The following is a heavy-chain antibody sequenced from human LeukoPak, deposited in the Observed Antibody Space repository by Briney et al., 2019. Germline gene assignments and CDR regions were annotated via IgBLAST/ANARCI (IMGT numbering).Heavy chain of an antibody. CDR3: ARSSNYYDSSGYSY. CDR2: IYYSGST. J-gene: IGHJ4*02. CDR1: GGSISSYY. V-gene: IGHV4-59*12. Sequence: SETLSLTCTVSGGSISSYYWSWIRQPPGKGLEWIGYIYYSGSTNYNPSLKSRVTISVDTSKNQFSLKLSSVTAADTAVYYCARSSNYYDSSGYSYWGQGTLVTVSS. D-gene: IGHD3-22*01.